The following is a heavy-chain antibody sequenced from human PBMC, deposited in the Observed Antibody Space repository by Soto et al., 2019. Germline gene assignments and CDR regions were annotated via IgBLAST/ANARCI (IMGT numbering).Heavy chain of an antibody. V-gene: IGHV1-69*02. Sequence: QVQLVQSGAEVKKPGSSVKVSCKASGGTFSSYTISWVRQAPGQGLEWMGRIIPILGIANYAQKFQGRVTITADKSTSTAYMELSSLRSEDTAVYYCARPIAAAFSYYYYGMDVWGQGTTVTVSS. D-gene: IGHD6-13*01. CDR1: GGTFSSYT. J-gene: IGHJ6*02. CDR2: IIPILGIA. CDR3: ARPIAAAFSYYYYGMDV.